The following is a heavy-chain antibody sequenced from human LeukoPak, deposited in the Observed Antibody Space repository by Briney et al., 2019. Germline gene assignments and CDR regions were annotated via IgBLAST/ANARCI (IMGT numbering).Heavy chain of an antibody. CDR2: ISAYNGNT. J-gene: IGHJ4*02. V-gene: IGHV1-18*01. CDR3: ARAGGYYYGSGSRREFDY. D-gene: IGHD3-10*01. CDR1: GYTFTNYG. Sequence: GASVKVSCKASGYTFTNYGISWVRQAPGQGLEWMGWISAYNGNTNYAQKLQGRVTMTTDTSTSTAYMELRSLRSDDTAVYYCARAGGYYYGSGSRREFDYWGQGTLVTVSS.